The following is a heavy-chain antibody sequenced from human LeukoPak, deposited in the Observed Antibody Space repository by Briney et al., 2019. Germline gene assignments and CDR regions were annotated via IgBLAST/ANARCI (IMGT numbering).Heavy chain of an antibody. CDR3: ARDGDGYSSGWYPYYYYGMDV. D-gene: IGHD6-19*01. Sequence: PSETLSLTCTVSGGSISSYYWSWIRQPAGKGLEWIGRIYTSGSTNYNPSLKSRVTMSVDMSKNQFSLKLSSVTAADTAVYYCARDGDGYSSGWYPYYYYGMDVWGQGTTVTVSS. J-gene: IGHJ6*02. V-gene: IGHV4-4*07. CDR2: IYTSGST. CDR1: GGSISSYY.